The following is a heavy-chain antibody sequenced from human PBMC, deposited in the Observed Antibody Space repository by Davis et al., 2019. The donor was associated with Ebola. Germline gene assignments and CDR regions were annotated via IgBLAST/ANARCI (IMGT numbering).Heavy chain of an antibody. J-gene: IGHJ6*02. CDR3: TSTLRFLEWLRRSYYYGMDV. CDR2: IRSKANSYAT. Sequence: GESLKISCAASGFTFSGSAMHWVRQASGKGLEWVGRIRSKANSYATAYAASVKGRFTISRDDSKNTAYLQMNSLKTEDTAVYYCTSTLRFLEWLRRSYYYGMDVWGQGTTVTVSS. V-gene: IGHV3-73*01. CDR1: GFTFSGSA. D-gene: IGHD3-3*01.